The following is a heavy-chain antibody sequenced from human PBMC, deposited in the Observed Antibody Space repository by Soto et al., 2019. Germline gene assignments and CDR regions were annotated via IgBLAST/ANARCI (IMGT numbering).Heavy chain of an antibody. V-gene: IGHV2-5*02. D-gene: IGHD6-6*01. Sequence: QITLKESGPTLVKPTQALTLTCTVSGFSLSTSGVGVGWIRQPPGKALKWLALIYWDDDKRYSPSRKSRLTITNDTSKNQVVLTMSMMDPVNTATYYCAPRRTGIAGRPGFDYWGQGILVTVSS. CDR2: IYWDDDK. J-gene: IGHJ4*02. CDR3: APRRTGIAGRPGFDY. CDR1: GFSLSTSGVG.